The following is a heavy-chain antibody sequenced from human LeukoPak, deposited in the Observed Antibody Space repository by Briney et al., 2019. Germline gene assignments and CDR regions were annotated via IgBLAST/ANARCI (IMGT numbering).Heavy chain of an antibody. CDR3: ARVNPTNSGFYAY. Sequence: GGSRRLSCAASGFTFSDYHMTWIRQAPGKGLEWVSYISGSSSNTNYADSVKGRFTISRDNAKNSLYLQMNSLRVEDTAVYYCARVNPTNSGFYAYWGQGTLVTVSS. D-gene: IGHD3-22*01. CDR2: ISGSSSNT. CDR1: GFTFSDYH. V-gene: IGHV3-11*06. J-gene: IGHJ4*02.